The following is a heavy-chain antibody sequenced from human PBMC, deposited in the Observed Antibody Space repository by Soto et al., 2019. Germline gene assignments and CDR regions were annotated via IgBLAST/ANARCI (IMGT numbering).Heavy chain of an antibody. CDR1: GGSISSSSYY. CDR2: IYYSGST. Sequence: LALTCTVSGGSISSSSYYWGWIRQPPGKGLEWIGSIYYSGSTYYNPSLKSRVTISVDTSKNQFSLKLSSVTAADTAVYYCARRGYANWFDPWGQGTLFTVSS. J-gene: IGHJ5*02. V-gene: IGHV4-39*01. D-gene: IGHD5-18*01. CDR3: ARRGYANWFDP.